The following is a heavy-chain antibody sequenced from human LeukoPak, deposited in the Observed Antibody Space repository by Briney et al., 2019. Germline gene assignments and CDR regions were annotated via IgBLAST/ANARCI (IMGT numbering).Heavy chain of an antibody. J-gene: IGHJ6*04. CDR2: IKTETDGETT. CDR1: GFTFRSAW. V-gene: IGHV3-15*01. D-gene: IGHD2-15*01. Sequence: PGGSLRLSCAASGFTFRSAWMSWVRQAPGKGLEWVGRIKTETDGETTDFAAPVKGRFPISRDDSSNTLYLQMSSLKTEDTAVYFCTTQALLYYGLDVWGKGTTVTVSS. CDR3: TTQALLYYGLDV.